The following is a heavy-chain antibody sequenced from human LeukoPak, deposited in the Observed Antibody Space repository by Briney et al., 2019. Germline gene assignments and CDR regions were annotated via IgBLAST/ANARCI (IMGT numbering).Heavy chain of an antibody. Sequence: GASVKVSCKASGYTSTSYGISWVRQAPGQGLEWMGWISAYNGNTNYAQKLQGRVTMTTDTSTSTAYMELRSLRSDDTAVYYCARAVLLWFGESQNYGMDVWGKGTTVTVSS. CDR3: ARAVLLWFGESQNYGMDV. V-gene: IGHV1-18*04. CDR1: GYTSTSYG. D-gene: IGHD3-10*01. CDR2: ISAYNGNT. J-gene: IGHJ6*04.